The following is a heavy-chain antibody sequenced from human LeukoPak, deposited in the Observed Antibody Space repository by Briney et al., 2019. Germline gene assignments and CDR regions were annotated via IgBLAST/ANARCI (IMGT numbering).Heavy chain of an antibody. V-gene: IGHV3-53*01. CDR2: IYSGGST. CDR1: GFTVSSNY. D-gene: IGHD6-13*01. J-gene: IGHJ4*02. Sequence: GGSLRLSCAASGFTVSSNYMCWVRQAPGKGLEGVSVIYSGGSTYYADSVKGRFTITSDNSKNTLYLQMNSLRAEDTAVYYCARGPSIAAAGTGDYWGQGTLVTVSS. CDR3: ARGPSIAAAGTGDY.